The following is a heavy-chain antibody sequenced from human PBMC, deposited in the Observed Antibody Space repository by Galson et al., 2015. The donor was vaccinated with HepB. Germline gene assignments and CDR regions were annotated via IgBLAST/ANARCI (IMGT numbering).Heavy chain of an antibody. CDR3: AKDVSSSSVWYFDL. Sequence: SLRLSCATSGFTFSKYAMSWVRQAPGKGLEWVSGISSSAGYINSADSMKGRFTISRDNSRNTLYLQMNNLRAEDTAVYYCAKDVSSSSVWYFDLWGRGTLVTVSS. CDR2: ISSSAGYI. J-gene: IGHJ2*01. V-gene: IGHV3-23*01. CDR1: GFTFSKYA. D-gene: IGHD6-6*01.